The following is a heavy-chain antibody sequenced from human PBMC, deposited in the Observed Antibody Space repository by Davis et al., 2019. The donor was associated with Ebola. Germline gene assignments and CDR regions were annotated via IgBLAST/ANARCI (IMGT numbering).Heavy chain of an antibody. D-gene: IGHD1-7*01. J-gene: IGHJ4*02. CDR2: ISSSSSTI. CDR3: ARDSNWNYRQVDY. CDR1: GFTFSDYY. V-gene: IGHV3-11*04. Sequence: PGGSLRLSCAASGFTFSDYYMSWIRQAPGKGLEWVSYISSSSSTIYYADSVKGRFTISRDNAKNSLYLQMNSLRDEDTAVYYCARDSNWNYRQVDYWGQGTLVTVSS.